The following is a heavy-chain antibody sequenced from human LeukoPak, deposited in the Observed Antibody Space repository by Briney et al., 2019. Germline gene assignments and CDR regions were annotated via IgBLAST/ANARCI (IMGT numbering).Heavy chain of an antibody. CDR1: GGSISSYH. D-gene: IGHD1-7*01. J-gene: IGHJ4*02. V-gene: IGHV4-59*12. CDR2: IYYSGST. CDR3: ARDCENFEIDY. Sequence: SETLSLTCTVSGGSISSYHWSWIRQPPGKGLEWIGYIYYSGSTNHNPSLKSRVTISVDTSKNQFSLKLSSVTAADSAVYYCARDCENFEIDYWGQGILVTVSS.